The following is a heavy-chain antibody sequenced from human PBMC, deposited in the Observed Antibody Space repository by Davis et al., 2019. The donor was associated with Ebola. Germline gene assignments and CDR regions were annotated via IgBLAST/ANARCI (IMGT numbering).Heavy chain of an antibody. CDR1: GGSFSGYY. V-gene: IGHV4-34*01. J-gene: IGHJ4*02. CDR2: IYYSGST. CDR3: ARRFDY. Sequence: SETLSLTCAVYGGSFSGYYWSWIRRLPGKGLEWIGSIYYSGSTYYNPSLKSRVTISVDTSKNQFSLKLSSVTAADTAVYYCARRFDYWGQGTLVTVSS.